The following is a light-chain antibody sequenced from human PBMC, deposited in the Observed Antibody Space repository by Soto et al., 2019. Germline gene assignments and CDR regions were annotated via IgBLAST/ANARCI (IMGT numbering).Light chain of an antibody. J-gene: IGLJ2*01. V-gene: IGLV2-11*01. CDR2: DVS. Sequence: QSVLTQPRSVSGSPGQSVTISCTGTSSDVGAYNYVSWYQQHPGKAPKLMIYDVSERPSGVPDRFSGSKSANTASLTISGLQAEDEADYYCYSYAGTYTVFGGGTKLTVL. CDR1: SSDVGAYNY. CDR3: YSYAGTYTV.